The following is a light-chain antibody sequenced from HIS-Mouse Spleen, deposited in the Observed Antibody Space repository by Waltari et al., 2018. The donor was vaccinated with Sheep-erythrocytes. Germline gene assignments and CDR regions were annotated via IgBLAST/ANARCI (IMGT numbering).Light chain of an antibody. CDR1: SSTIGSNT. Sequence: QSVLTQPPSASGPPGQRLTIPCSGSSSTIGSNTVNWYQQLPGTAPKLLIYSNNQRPPGVPDRFSGSKSGTSASLAISGLQSEDEADYYCAAWDDSLNGYVFGTGTKVTVL. CDR2: SNN. V-gene: IGLV1-44*01. CDR3: AAWDDSLNGYV. J-gene: IGLJ1*01.